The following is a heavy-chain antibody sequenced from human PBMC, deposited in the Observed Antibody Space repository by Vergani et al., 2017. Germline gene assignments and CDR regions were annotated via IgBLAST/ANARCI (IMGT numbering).Heavy chain of an antibody. Sequence: QVQLQESGPGLVKPSETLSLTCSVSGGSISSYYWSWIRQPPGKGLEWIGYIYYSGSTYYNPSLKSRVTISVDTSKNQFSLKLSSVTAADTAVYYCARVDPIYDFWSGXYLTWGQGTLVTVSS. J-gene: IGHJ5*02. CDR2: IYYSGST. D-gene: IGHD3-3*01. V-gene: IGHV4-59*04. CDR3: ARVDPIYDFWSGXYLT. CDR1: GGSISSYY.